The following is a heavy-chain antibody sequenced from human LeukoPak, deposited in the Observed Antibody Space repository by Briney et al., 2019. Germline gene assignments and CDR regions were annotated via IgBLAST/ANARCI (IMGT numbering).Heavy chain of an antibody. D-gene: IGHD1-1*01. V-gene: IGHV1-69*13. CDR1: GGTFSSYA. CDR3: ARATGTTLYYYYGMDV. J-gene: IGHJ6*02. Sequence: ASVKVSCKASGGTFSSYAISWVRQAPGQGLEWMGGIIPIFGTANYAQKFQGRVTITADESTSTAYMELSSLSSEDTAVYYCARATGTTLYYYYGMDVWGQGTTVTVSS. CDR2: IIPIFGTA.